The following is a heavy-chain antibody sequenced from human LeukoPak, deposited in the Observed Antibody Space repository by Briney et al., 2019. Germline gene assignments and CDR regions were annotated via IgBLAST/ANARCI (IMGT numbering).Heavy chain of an antibody. D-gene: IGHD1-20*01. Sequence: GASVKVSCKASGYTFTGYYMHWVRQAPGQGLEWMGWINPNTGGTNYAQKFQDRVIMTRDTSISTAYMELSRLRSDDTAMYYCARLKAYNSKAFDIWGQGTVVAVSS. CDR3: ARLKAYNSKAFDI. CDR2: INPNTGGT. V-gene: IGHV1-2*02. CDR1: GYTFTGYY. J-gene: IGHJ3*02.